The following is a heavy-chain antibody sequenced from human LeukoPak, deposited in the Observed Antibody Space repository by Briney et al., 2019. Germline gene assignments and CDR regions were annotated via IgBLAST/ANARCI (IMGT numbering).Heavy chain of an antibody. V-gene: IGHV3-23*01. CDR2: INGSGGST. Sequence: GGSLRLSCAASGFSFSSYGMSWVRQAPGKGLEWVSAINGSGGSTHYADSVKGRFTISRDNSKNTLYLQMNSLNTEDTAVYYCTTGGSYYENWGQGTLVTVSS. CDR1: GFSFSSYG. D-gene: IGHD1-26*01. CDR3: TTGGSYYEN. J-gene: IGHJ4*02.